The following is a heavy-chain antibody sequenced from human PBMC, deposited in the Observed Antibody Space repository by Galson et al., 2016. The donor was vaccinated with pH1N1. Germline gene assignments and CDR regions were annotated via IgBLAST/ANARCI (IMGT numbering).Heavy chain of an antibody. CDR2: ISTYNGNT. J-gene: IGHJ2*01. V-gene: IGHV1-18*01. CDR3: ARGGGTYYQTYWYFNL. Sequence: SVKVSCKASGYTFTSYGISWVRQAPGQGLEWMGWISTYNGNTYYAQKLQGRVTMTTDTSTSTAYMVLSSLRSEDTAVYYCARGGGTYYQTYWYFNLWGRGTLVTVSS. D-gene: IGHD3-22*01. CDR1: GYTFTSYG.